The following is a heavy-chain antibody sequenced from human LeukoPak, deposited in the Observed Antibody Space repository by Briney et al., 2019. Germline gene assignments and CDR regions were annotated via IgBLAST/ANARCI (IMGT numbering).Heavy chain of an antibody. CDR3: ARYLSGSLDY. J-gene: IGHJ4*02. CDR1: GFIFSTYN. V-gene: IGHV3-30*03. D-gene: IGHD3-22*01. Sequence: PGGSLRLSCAAAGFIFSTYNIHWVRQAPGKGLEWVAVISYDGRNKYFADSVKGRFTISRDNSKNTLYLQMNSLRAEDTAVYYCARYLSGSLDYWGQGTLVTVSS. CDR2: ISYDGRNK.